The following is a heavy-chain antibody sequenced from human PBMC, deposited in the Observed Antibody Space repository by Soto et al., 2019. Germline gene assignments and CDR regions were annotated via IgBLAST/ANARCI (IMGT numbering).Heavy chain of an antibody. CDR3: ANLGDISSRNFDY. V-gene: IGHV3-30*18. Sequence: QVQLVESGGGVVQPGRSLRLSCAASGFTFSSYGMHWVRQAPGKGLEWVAVISYDGSNRYYADSVKGRFTISRDNSKNTLYLQMNSLRAEDTAVYYCANLGDISSRNFDYWGQGTLVTVSS. J-gene: IGHJ4*02. CDR1: GFTFSSYG. CDR2: ISYDGSNR. D-gene: IGHD6-6*01.